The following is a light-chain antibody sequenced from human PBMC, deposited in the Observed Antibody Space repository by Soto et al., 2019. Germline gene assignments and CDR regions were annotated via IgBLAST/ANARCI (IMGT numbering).Light chain of an antibody. V-gene: IGKV4-1*01. Sequence: DIVMTQSPDSLAVSLGERATINCKSSQSVLYSSKNKNYLAWYQQKPGQPPKLLIYWASSRESGVPDRFGGSGSGTDFTLTISSLQAEDVAVYYCQQYHSTPYTFGQGTKLGIK. CDR1: QSVLYSSKNKNY. J-gene: IGKJ2*01. CDR3: QQYHSTPYT. CDR2: WAS.